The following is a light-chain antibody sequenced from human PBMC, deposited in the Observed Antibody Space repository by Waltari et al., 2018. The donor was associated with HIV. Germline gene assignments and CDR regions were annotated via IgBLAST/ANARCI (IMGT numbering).Light chain of an antibody. CDR3: CSYAGGYTLV. Sequence: QSTLTQPRSVSGSPGQSVTISCTGTSSDVGSYDYVSWYQQHPGKAPKLIIYDVTTRPSGVPDRFSGSKSGNTASLTISVLQAGDESDFYCCSYAGGYTLVFGGGTKLTVL. J-gene: IGLJ2*01. CDR2: DVT. CDR1: SSDVGSYDY. V-gene: IGLV2-11*01.